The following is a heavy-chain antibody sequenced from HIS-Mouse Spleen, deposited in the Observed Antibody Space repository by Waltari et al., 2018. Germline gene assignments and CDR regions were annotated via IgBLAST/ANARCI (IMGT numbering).Heavy chain of an antibody. J-gene: IGHJ4*02. CDR2: IDWDDDK. CDR1: GFSLSTSDMC. CDR3: ARIAEGYSSGWYAFDY. Sequence: QVTLRESGPALVKPTQTLTLTCTFSGFSLSTSDMCVSWIRQPPGKALEWLARIDWDDDKYYSTSLKTRLTISKDTSKNQVVLTMTNMDPVDTATYYCARIAEGYSSGWYAFDYWGQGTLVTVSS. D-gene: IGHD6-19*01. V-gene: IGHV2-70*15.